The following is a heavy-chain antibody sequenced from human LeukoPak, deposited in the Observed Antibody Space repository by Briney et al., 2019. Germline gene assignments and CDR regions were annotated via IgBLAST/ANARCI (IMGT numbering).Heavy chain of an antibody. Sequence: GGSLRLSCAASGFTFSSYSMNWVRQAPGKGLEWVSSIRSSSSYIYYADSVKGRFTISRDNAKNSLYLQMNSLRAEDTAVYYCARAGAVAGTANDYWGQGTLVTVSS. CDR1: GFTFSSYS. CDR3: ARAGAVAGTANDY. V-gene: IGHV3-21*01. CDR2: IRSSSSYI. J-gene: IGHJ4*02. D-gene: IGHD6-19*01.